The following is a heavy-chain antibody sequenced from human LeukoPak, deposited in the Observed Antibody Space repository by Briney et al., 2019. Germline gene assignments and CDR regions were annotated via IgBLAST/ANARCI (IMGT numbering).Heavy chain of an antibody. V-gene: IGHV3-74*01. J-gene: IGHJ5*02. CDR1: GFTLSGYW. Sequence: GGSLRLSCAASGFTLSGYWMHWVRQAPGKGLVWVSRSKRDGSSATYADSGKGRFTISGDNAKNTLYLQMNSLRVEDTAVYYCARSDWFDPWGQGTLVTVSS. CDR2: SKRDGSSA. CDR3: ARSDWFDP.